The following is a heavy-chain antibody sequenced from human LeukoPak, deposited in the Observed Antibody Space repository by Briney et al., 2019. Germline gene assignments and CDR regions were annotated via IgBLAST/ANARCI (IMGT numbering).Heavy chain of an antibody. D-gene: IGHD4-17*01. CDR3: AKSRYGDYDLGY. V-gene: IGHV3-30*18. CDR1: GFTFSSYG. Sequence: PGGSLRLSCAASGFTFSSYGMHWVRQAPGKGLEWVAVISYDGSNKYYADSVKGRFTISRDNSKNTLYLQMNSLRAEDTAVYYCAKSRYGDYDLGYWGQGTLVTVSS. CDR2: ISYDGSNK. J-gene: IGHJ4*02.